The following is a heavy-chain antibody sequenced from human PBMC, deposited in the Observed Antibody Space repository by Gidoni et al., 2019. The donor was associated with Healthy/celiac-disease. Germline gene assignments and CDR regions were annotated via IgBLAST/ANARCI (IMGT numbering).Heavy chain of an antibody. CDR3: AKDATGTTHFY. CDR2: ISGSGGST. D-gene: IGHD1-1*01. Sequence: EVQLLESVGGLVQPGGSLVLSCSASGFTFSSYAMSWVRQAPGKGLEWVSAISGSGGSTYYADSVKGRFTISRDNAKNTLYLQMNSLRAEDTAVYYCAKDATGTTHFYWGQGTLVTVSS. V-gene: IGHV3-23*01. CDR1: GFTFSSYA. J-gene: IGHJ4*02.